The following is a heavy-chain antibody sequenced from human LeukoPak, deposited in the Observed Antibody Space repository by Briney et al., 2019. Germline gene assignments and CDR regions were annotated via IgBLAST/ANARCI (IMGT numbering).Heavy chain of an antibody. V-gene: IGHV1-2*02. J-gene: IGHJ4*02. CDR1: GYIFTGYY. D-gene: IGHD6-6*01. CDR3: ARGFISSPEYSSSSFGF. CDR2: MNPNSGGT. Sequence: ASVKVSCKASGYIFTGYYMHWVRQAPGQGLEWMGWMNPNSGGTNYAQRFQGRVTMTRDTSTSTAYMEVNSLRSDDTAVYFCARGFISSPEYSSSSFGFRGQGTLVTVST.